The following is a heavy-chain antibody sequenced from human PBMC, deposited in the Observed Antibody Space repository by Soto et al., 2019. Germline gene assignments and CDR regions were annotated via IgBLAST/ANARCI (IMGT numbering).Heavy chain of an antibody. Sequence: QVQLVQSGSEVKKPGASVKVSCKASGYTFTSYDINWVRQATGQGLEWMGWMNPNSGITVYAQKFQGRVTMTRNTSISTAYMQLSSLISEDTAVYYCERERSYGLDYWGQGTLVIVSS. V-gene: IGHV1-8*01. CDR2: MNPNSGIT. CDR1: GYTFTSYD. J-gene: IGHJ4*02. D-gene: IGHD5-18*01. CDR3: ERERSYGLDY.